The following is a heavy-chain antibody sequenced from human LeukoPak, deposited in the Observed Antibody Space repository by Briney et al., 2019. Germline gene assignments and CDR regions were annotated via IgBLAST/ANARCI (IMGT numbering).Heavy chain of an antibody. CDR2: IIPIFGTA. CDR3: ARQIVVVPAAMSLNWFDP. D-gene: IGHD2-2*01. J-gene: IGHJ5*02. V-gene: IGHV1-69*13. Sequence: SVKVSCKASGGTFSSYAISWVRQAPGQGLEWMGGIIPIFGTANYAQKFQGRVTITADESTSTAYMGLSSLRSEDTAVYYCARQIVVVPAAMSLNWFDPWGQGTLVTVSS. CDR1: GGTFSSYA.